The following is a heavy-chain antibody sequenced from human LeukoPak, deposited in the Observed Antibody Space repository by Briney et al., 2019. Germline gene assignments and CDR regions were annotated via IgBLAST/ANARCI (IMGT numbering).Heavy chain of an antibody. D-gene: IGHD6-13*01. CDR1: GDSVSSNSAA. CDR2: TYYRSKWYN. CDR3: ARSEPGYSSSWETYAFDI. J-gene: IGHJ3*02. V-gene: IGHV6-1*01. Sequence: SQTLSLTCAISGDSVSSNSAAWNWIRQSPSRGLEWLGRTYYRSKWYNDYAVSVKSRITINPDTSKNQFSLQLNSVTPEDTAAYYCARSEPGYSSSWETYAFDIWGQGTMVTVSS.